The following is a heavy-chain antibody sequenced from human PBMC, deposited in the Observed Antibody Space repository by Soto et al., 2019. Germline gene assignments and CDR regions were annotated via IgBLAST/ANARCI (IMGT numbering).Heavy chain of an antibody. D-gene: IGHD3-10*01. CDR3: ARNLWFGELLIDAFDI. CDR2: ISAYNGNT. CDR1: GYTFTSYC. J-gene: IGHJ3*02. Sequence: QVQLVQSGAEVKKPGASVKVSCKASGYTFTSYCISWVRQAPGQGLKCMGWISAYNGNTNYAQKLQGRVTMTTDTSTSSAYMGLGSLRSDDTAVYYCARNLWFGELLIDAFDIWGQGTMVTDSS. V-gene: IGHV1-18*01.